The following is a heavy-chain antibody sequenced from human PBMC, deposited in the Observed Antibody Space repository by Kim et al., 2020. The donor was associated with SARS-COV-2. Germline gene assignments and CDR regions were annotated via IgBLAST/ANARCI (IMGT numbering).Heavy chain of an antibody. J-gene: IGHJ6*02. D-gene: IGHD6-13*01. CDR1: GGSISSSSYY. CDR2: IYYSGST. Sequence: SETLSLTCTVSGGSISSSSYYWGWIRQPPGKGLEWIGSIYYSGSTYYNPSLKSRVTISVDTSKNQFSLKLSSVTAADTAVYYCARLPILSFHSSSWYGDYYYGMDVWGQGTTVTVSS. V-gene: IGHV4-39*01. CDR3: ARLPILSFHSSSWYGDYYYGMDV.